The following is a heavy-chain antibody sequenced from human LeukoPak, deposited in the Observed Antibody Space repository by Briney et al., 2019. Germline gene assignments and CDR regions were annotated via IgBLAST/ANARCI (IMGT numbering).Heavy chain of an antibody. CDR1: GFTFSNYA. J-gene: IGHJ4*02. Sequence: GGSLRLSCATSGFTFSNYAMNWVRQAPGKGPEWVSAIFSDGSGSFYADSVKGRFIISRDNSRSTLYLQMNSLRVEDTAVYYCAKDSTQDGKWELDYWGQGTLVTVSS. V-gene: IGHV3-23*03. CDR3: AKDSTQDGKWELDY. CDR2: IFSDGSGS. D-gene: IGHD1-26*01.